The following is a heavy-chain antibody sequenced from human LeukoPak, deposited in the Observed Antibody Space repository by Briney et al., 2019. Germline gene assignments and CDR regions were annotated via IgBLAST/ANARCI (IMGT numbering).Heavy chain of an antibody. CDR1: GFTFSSYA. Sequence: AGGSLRLSCAASGFTFSSYAMSWVRQAPGKGLEWLSAISGSGVSTYYADSVEGRFTISRDNSRNTLYLQMNSLRADDTAVYYCAPPVGSGAYFDYWGQGTLVTVSS. CDR3: APPVGSGAYFDY. J-gene: IGHJ4*02. CDR2: ISGSGVST. V-gene: IGHV3-23*01. D-gene: IGHD3-10*01.